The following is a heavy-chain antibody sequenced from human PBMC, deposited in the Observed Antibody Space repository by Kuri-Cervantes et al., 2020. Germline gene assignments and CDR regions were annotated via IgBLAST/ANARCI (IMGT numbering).Heavy chain of an antibody. J-gene: IGHJ5*02. CDR2: IYYSGST. V-gene: IGHV4-61*08. CDR3: ARDILEGFSRANWFDP. CDR1: GGSISSGGYY. D-gene: IGHD3-3*01. Sequence: ESLKISCTVSGGSISSGGYYWSWIRQHPGKGLEWIGYIYYSGSTNYNPSLRSRVTISIDTSKNQFSLKLSSVTAADTAVYYCARDILEGFSRANWFDPWGQGTLVTVSS.